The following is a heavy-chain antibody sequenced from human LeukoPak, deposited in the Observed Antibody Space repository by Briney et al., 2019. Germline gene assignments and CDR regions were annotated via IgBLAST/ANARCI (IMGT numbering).Heavy chain of an antibody. CDR2: IRSVNYGWAV. V-gene: IGHV3-49*03. CDR3: ARGQLGGDPHDYYYYYMDV. CDR1: GFTFGDFA. D-gene: IGHD4-17*01. J-gene: IGHJ6*03. Sequence: GRSLRLSCTTSGFTFGDFAMSWFRQAPGKGLEWVGFIRSVNYGWAVEYAASVKGRFTISRDDSRRVAYLQMDGLRTEDTALYYCARGQLGGDPHDYYYYYMDVWGKGTTVTVSS.